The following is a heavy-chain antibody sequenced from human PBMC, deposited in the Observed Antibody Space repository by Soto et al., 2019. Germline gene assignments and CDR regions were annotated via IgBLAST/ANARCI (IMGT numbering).Heavy chain of an antibody. J-gene: IGHJ4*02. CDR1: GFTFSRFG. V-gene: IGHV3-33*01. D-gene: IGHD4-17*01. CDR2: IYSDGSHQ. Sequence: QAQLVESGGGVVQPGRSLRLSCAASGFTFSRFGMHWVRQAPDKGLEWVAVIYSDGSHQFYSDSVKGRFTISRDNVENTLYLQMSNLRAEDTAVYYCVRDVTVTSYFDFWGQGTLVTVSS. CDR3: VRDVTVTSYFDF.